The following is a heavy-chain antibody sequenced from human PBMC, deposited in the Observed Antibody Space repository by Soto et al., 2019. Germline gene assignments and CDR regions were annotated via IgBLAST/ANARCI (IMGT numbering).Heavy chain of an antibody. Sequence: GGSLRLSCAASGFSFSRYGIHWVRQAPGKGLEWVAVISYDESTTFYADSVKGRFTISRDNSKNTLLLQMNSLRPEDTAVYYCSKAMIGSYDSDAFDVWRQRTMVTVSS. CDR1: GFSFSRYG. CDR3: SKAMIGSYDSDAFDV. D-gene: IGHD3-22*01. J-gene: IGHJ3*01. CDR2: ISYDESTT. V-gene: IGHV3-30*18.